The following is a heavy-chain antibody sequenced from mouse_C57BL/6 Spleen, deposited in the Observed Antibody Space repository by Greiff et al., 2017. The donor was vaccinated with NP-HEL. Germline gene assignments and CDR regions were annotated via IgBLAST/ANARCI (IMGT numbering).Heavy chain of an antibody. J-gene: IGHJ4*01. CDR2: IRNKANGYTT. V-gene: IGHV7-3*01. Sequence: EVKVVESGGGLVQPGGSLSLSCAASGFTFTDYYMSWVRQPPGKALEWLGFIRNKANGYTTEYSASVKGRFTISRDNSQSILYLQMNALRAEDSATYYCARWHDPNYYAMDYWGQGTSVTVSS. CDR3: ARWHDPNYYAMDY. CDR1: GFTFTDYY.